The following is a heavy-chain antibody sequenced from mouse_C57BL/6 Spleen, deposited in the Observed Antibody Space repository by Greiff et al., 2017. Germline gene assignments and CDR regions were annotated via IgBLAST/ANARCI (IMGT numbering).Heavy chain of an antibody. CDR1: GFTFSDYY. Sequence: EVKLVESEGGLVQPGSSMKLSCTASGFTFSDYYMAWVRQVPEKGLELVANINYDGSSTYYLDSLKSRFIISRDNAKNILYLQMSSLKSEDTATYYCARGEYYGSPQYYFDYWGQGTTLTVSS. CDR2: INYDGSST. V-gene: IGHV5-16*01. D-gene: IGHD1-1*01. CDR3: ARGEYYGSPQYYFDY. J-gene: IGHJ2*01.